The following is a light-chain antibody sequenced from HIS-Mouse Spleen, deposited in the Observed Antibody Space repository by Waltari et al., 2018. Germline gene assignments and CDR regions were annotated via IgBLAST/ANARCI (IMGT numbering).Light chain of an antibody. CDR1: ALPKQY. V-gene: IGLV3-25*03. J-gene: IGLJ2*01. CDR3: QSADSSGTYHVV. CDR2: KDS. Sequence: SYELTQPPSVSVSPGQTARITCSGAALPKQYAYWYQQKPGQAPVLVLYKDSERPSGIPERFSGSRSGTTVTLTISGVQAEDEADYYCQSADSSGTYHVVFGGGTKLTVL.